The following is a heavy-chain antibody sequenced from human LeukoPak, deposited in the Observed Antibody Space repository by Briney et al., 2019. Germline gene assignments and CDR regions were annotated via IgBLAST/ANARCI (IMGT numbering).Heavy chain of an antibody. Sequence: GESLKTSCKGSGYRFTSYWIGWVRQMPGKGLEWMGIINPGDSDTRYSPSFQGQVTISADKSISTTYLQWSSLKASDSAIYYCARQGSTVTMDYWGQGTLVTVSS. CDR2: INPGDSDT. V-gene: IGHV5-51*01. CDR1: GYRFTSYW. J-gene: IGHJ4*02. D-gene: IGHD4-17*01. CDR3: ARQGSTVTMDY.